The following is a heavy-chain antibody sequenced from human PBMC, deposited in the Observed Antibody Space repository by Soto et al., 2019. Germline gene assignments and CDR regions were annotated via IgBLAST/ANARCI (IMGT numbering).Heavy chain of an antibody. CDR1: GDSIRNYY. CDR2: IHYTGNT. V-gene: IGHV4-59*01. Sequence: QVQLQESGPGLVKPSETLSLTCTVSGDSIRNYYWTWIRQPPGKGLEWIGYIHYTGNTNYNPSLKSRVTISVDTSKNQFSLRLSSVTAADTAVYYCARQFYDSTGNYVDYWGQGTLVTVSS. CDR3: ARQFYDSTGNYVDY. D-gene: IGHD3-22*01. J-gene: IGHJ4*02.